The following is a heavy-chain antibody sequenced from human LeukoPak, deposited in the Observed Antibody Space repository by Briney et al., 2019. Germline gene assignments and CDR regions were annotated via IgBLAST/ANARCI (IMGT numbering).Heavy chain of an antibody. CDR1: GFTFDDYA. Sequence: GGSLRLSCAASGFTFDDYAMHWVRQAPGKGLEWVSGISWNSGSIGYADSVKGRFTISRDNAKNSVYLQMISLRAEDTAVYYCARGYCSGGSCSRSPDYWGQGTLVSVSS. V-gene: IGHV3-9*01. D-gene: IGHD2-15*01. CDR2: ISWNSGSI. J-gene: IGHJ4*02. CDR3: ARGYCSGGSCSRSPDY.